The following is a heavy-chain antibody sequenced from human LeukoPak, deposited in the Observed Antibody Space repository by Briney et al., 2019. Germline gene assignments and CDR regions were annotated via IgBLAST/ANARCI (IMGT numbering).Heavy chain of an antibody. V-gene: IGHV3-74*01. D-gene: IGHD2-2*01. CDR2: INSDGSIT. Sequence: PAGSLRLSCAASGFTFHLYAMHWVRQAPGKGLVWVSRINSDGSITTYADSVRGRFTISRDNAKSTLYLQMNSLRAEDTAVYYCASSTQISKYADNWGQGALVTVSS. J-gene: IGHJ4*02. CDR1: GFTFHLYA. CDR3: ASSTQISKYADN.